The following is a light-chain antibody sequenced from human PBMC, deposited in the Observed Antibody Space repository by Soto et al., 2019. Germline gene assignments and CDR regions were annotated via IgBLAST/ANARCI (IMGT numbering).Light chain of an antibody. J-gene: IGLJ1*01. CDR2: DVS. CDR3: CSFTSTRTYV. V-gene: IGLV2-14*03. Sequence: QSALTQPASVSGSPGQSITISCTGTSSDVGGYNYVSWYQQHPGKAPKLVIYDVSNRPSGISYRFSGSKSGNTASLTISGLQAEDEAYYYCCSFTSTRTYVFGTGTKLTVL. CDR1: SSDVGGYNY.